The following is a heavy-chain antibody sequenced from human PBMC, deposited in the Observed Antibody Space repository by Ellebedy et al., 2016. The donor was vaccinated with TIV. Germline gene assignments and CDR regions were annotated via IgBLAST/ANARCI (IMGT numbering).Heavy chain of an antibody. CDR3: ARYCSGGSCYSHAFDI. J-gene: IGHJ3*02. CDR2: ISSSGSTI. Sequence: GESLKISCAASGFTFSDYYMSWIRQAPGKGLEWVSYISSSGSTIYYADSLKGRFTISRDNAKNSLYLQMNSLRAEDTAVYYCARYCSGGSCYSHAFDIWGQGTMVTVSS. CDR1: GFTFSDYY. D-gene: IGHD2-15*01. V-gene: IGHV3-11*01.